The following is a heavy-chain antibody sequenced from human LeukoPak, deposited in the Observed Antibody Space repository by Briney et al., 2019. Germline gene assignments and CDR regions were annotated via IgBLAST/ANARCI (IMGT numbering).Heavy chain of an antibody. CDR2: ISGSSSYT. J-gene: IGHJ4*02. V-gene: IGHV3-11*03. CDR1: GFTFSDYY. CDR3: ARLASTVQPFAY. D-gene: IGHD4-11*01. Sequence: GGSLRLSCAASGFTFSDYYMSWIRQAPGKGLEWISYISGSSSYTNYADSVEGRFTISRDNAKNSLYLQMNSLRAEDTAVYYCARLASTVQPFAYWGQGTLVTVSS.